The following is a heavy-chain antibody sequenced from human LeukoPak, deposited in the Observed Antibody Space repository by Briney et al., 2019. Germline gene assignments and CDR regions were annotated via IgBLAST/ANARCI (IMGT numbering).Heavy chain of an antibody. CDR2: INPNSGGT. Sequence: ASVKVSCKASGYTFTGYYMHWVRQAPGQGLEWMGWINPNSGGTNYAQKFQGRVTMTRDTSISTAYMELSRLRSDDTAVYYCARGVAYYYDSSGYYYEAFDIWGQGTMVTVSS. V-gene: IGHV1-2*02. CDR3: ARGVAYYYDSSGYYYEAFDI. D-gene: IGHD3-22*01. CDR1: GYTFTGYY. J-gene: IGHJ3*02.